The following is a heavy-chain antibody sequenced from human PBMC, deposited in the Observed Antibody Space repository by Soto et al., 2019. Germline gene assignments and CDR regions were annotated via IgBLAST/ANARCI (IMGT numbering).Heavy chain of an antibody. J-gene: IGHJ4*02. V-gene: IGHV6-1*01. D-gene: IGHD4-4*01. CDR3: ARDPPGFHSAFDF. CDR1: GDSVSSNGAA. CDR2: TYYRSRWYS. Sequence: SQTLSLTCAISGDSVSSNGAAWKWIRQSPSRGLEWLGRTYYRSRWYSDYAPSVKSRITVNPDTSQNQFSLQLNSVTPEDTAINYCARDPPGFHSAFDFWGQGTLVT.